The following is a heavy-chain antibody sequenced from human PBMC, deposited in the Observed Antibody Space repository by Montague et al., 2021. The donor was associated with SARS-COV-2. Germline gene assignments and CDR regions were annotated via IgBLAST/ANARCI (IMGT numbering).Heavy chain of an antibody. J-gene: IGHJ3*01. CDR1: SGSFSDFY. CDR2: INHTGSA. D-gene: IGHD3-3*01. CDR3: ARGQVTISGVLIFIPAAGHLAG. V-gene: IGHV4-34*01. Sequence: SETLSLTCAVYSGSFSDFYRTWIRQSPGKGLEWIGEINHTGSATYNPSLKGRVTLSRDTSKNQFSLKLQSVTPADTAVYYCARGQVTISGVLIFIPAAGHLAGWGQGTSVTVSS.